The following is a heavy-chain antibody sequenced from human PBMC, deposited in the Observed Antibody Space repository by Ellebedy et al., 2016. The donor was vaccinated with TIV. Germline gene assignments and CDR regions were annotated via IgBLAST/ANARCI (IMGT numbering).Heavy chain of an antibody. CDR2: IKQDGSEK. V-gene: IGHV3-7*03. CDR3: ATRRDGGSYKGFYGMDV. J-gene: IGHJ6*02. D-gene: IGHD1-26*01. CDR1: GFTVSSNY. Sequence: GESLKISCAASGFTVSSNYMSWVRQAPGKGLEWVADIKQDGSEKYYGDSVKGRFTISRDNTKNSLYLEMNSLRDEDTAVYYCATRRDGGSYKGFYGMDVWGQGTTVTVSS.